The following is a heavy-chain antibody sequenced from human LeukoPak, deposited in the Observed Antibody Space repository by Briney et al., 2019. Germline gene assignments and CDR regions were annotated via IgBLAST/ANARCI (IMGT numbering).Heavy chain of an antibody. V-gene: IGHV1-46*01. CDR2: INPSGGST. Sequence: GASVKVSCKASGYTFTSYYMHWVRQAPGQGLEWMGIINPSGGSTSYAQKFQGRVTMTTDTSTSTAYMELRSLRSDDTAVYYCARALYCSGGSCYRYYYYGMDVWGQGATVTVSS. D-gene: IGHD2-15*01. CDR3: ARALYCSGGSCYRYYYYGMDV. CDR1: GYTFTSYY. J-gene: IGHJ6*02.